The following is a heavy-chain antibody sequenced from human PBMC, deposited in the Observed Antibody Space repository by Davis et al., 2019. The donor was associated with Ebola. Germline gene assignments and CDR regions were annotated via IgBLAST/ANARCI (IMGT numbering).Heavy chain of an antibody. CDR2: TSGSGDST. CDR1: GFTFSNYA. V-gene: IGHV3-23*01. J-gene: IGHJ5*01. D-gene: IGHD6-13*01. Sequence: GGSLRLPCAASGFTFSNYAMSWVRQAPGKGLEWVSATSGSGDSTHHADSVRGRFAISRDNSKNTLYLQMNSLRADDTALYYCARGGGSSWFAYWGQGTLVTVSS. CDR3: ARGGGSSWFAY.